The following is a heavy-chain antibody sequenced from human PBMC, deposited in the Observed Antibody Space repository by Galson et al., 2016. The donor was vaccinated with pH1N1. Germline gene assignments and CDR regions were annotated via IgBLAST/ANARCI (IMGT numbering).Heavy chain of an antibody. D-gene: IGHD1-1*01. CDR3: ARPGRTETTKEGFAWGYGMDV. CDR2: IIPIYGTA. J-gene: IGHJ6*02. Sequence: SVKVSCKASGGSFAKYAVSWVRQAPGQGLEWMGRIIPIYGTANYAQKFQGRVTITADEYTTTVYMELNSLISEDTAIYYRARPGRTETTKEGFAWGYGMDVWGQGTTVTVSS. V-gene: IGHV1-69*13. CDR1: GGSFAKYA.